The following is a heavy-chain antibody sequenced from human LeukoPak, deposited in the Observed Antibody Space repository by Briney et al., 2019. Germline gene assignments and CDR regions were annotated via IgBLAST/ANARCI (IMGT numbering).Heavy chain of an antibody. J-gene: IGHJ4*02. CDR2: INPSGGST. D-gene: IGHD4-17*01. Sequence: ASVKVSCKVSGYTLTELSMHWVRQAPGQGLEWMGIINPSGGSTSYAQKFQGRVTMTRDTSTSTVYMELSSLRSEDTAVYYCARDEGDYGCRNWGQGTLVTVSS. V-gene: IGHV1-46*01. CDR1: GYTLTELS. CDR3: ARDEGDYGCRN.